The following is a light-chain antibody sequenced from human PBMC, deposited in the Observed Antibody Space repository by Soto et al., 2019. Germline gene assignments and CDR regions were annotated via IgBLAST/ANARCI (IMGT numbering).Light chain of an antibody. CDR2: EVS. V-gene: IGLV2-8*01. J-gene: IGLJ2*01. CDR3: SSYAGSNTV. Sequence: QSALTQPPSASGSPGQSVTISCNGTSSDVGGYNYVSWYQQHPGKAPKLMIYEVSKRPSGVPDRFSGSKSGNTASLTVSGLQAEDEADYYCSSYAGSNTVFGGGTKLTVL. CDR1: SSDVGGYNY.